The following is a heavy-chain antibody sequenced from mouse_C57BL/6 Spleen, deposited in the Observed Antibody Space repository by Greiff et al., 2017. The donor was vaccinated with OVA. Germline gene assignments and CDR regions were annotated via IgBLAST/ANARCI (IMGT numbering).Heavy chain of an antibody. CDR2: IDPADSYT. Sequence: VQLQQPGAELVKPGASVKLSCKASGYTFTSYWMHWVKQRPGQGLEWIGEIDPADSYTNYNQKFKGKSTLTVDKSSSTAYMQLSSLTSEDSAVYYCARNYCDYWGQGTTLTVSS. J-gene: IGHJ2*01. CDR3: ARNYCDY. CDR1: GYTFTSYW. V-gene: IGHV1-69*01.